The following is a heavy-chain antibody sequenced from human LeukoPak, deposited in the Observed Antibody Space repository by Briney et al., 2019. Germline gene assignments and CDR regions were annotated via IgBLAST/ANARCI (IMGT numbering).Heavy chain of an antibody. Sequence: ASVKVSCKASGYTFTGYYMHRVRQAPGQGLEWMGWINPNSGGTNYAQKFQGRVTMTRDTSISTAYMELSRLRSDDTAVYYCARDGPPYCSSTSCYMSNWFDPWGQGTLVTVSS. CDR3: ARDGPPYCSSTSCYMSNWFDP. CDR2: INPNSGGT. V-gene: IGHV1-2*02. J-gene: IGHJ5*02. CDR1: GYTFTGYY. D-gene: IGHD2-2*02.